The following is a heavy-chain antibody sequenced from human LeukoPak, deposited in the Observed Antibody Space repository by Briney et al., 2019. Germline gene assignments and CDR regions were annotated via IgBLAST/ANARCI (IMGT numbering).Heavy chain of an antibody. Sequence: PGGSLRLSCSASGFTFSNFAMSWVRQAPGKGLEWISTIKGNDGSTYFADSVKGRYTISRDNSRNTLYLQMDSLRADDTAIYYCAKDLGLSVGTTPFDFWGQGTLVTVSS. V-gene: IGHV3-23*01. D-gene: IGHD1-26*01. CDR2: IKGNDGST. CDR1: GFTFSNFA. J-gene: IGHJ4*02. CDR3: AKDLGLSVGTTPFDF.